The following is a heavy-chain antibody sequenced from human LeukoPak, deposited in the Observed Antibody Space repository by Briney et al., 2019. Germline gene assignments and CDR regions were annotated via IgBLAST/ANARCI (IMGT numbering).Heavy chain of an antibody. CDR1: GFTLSSNA. J-gene: IGHJ4*02. CDR3: AKAGPLRYYYGSGSFDY. CDR2: ISGSGGST. D-gene: IGHD3-10*01. V-gene: IGHV3-23*01. Sequence: GGSLRLSCAASGFTLSSNAMSWVRQAPGKGLEWVSAISGSGGSTYYADSVKGRFTISRDNSKNTLYLQMNSLRAEDTAVYYCAKAGPLRYYYGSGSFDYWGQGTLVTVSS.